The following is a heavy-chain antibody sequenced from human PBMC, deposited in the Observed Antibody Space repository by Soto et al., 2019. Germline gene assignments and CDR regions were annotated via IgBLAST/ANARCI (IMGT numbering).Heavy chain of an antibody. CDR1: GGSFSCYY. Sequence: SETLARTCAVYGGSFSCYYWSCIRQPPGKVRGLIGEINHSGSTNYNPSLKSRVTISVDTSKKQFSLKLSSVTAADTAVYYCARCRRVGSPSYYYYYYGMDVWRQGNKVAVSS. J-gene: IGHJ6*01. V-gene: IGHV4-34*01. CDR2: INHSGST. CDR3: ARCRRVGSPSYYYYYYGMDV. D-gene: IGHD2-15*01.